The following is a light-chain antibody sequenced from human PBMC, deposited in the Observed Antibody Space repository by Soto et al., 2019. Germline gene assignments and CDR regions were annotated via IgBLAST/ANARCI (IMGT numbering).Light chain of an antibody. CDR3: QRYGSSPRT. Sequence: EIVLTQSPGTLSLSPGERATLSCRASQSVSSSYLAWYQQKPGQAPRLLIYGASSRATGIPDRFSGSGSGTDFTLTISRLEPEDFAVYYCQRYGSSPRTFGQGTELEIK. CDR2: GAS. V-gene: IGKV3-20*01. CDR1: QSVSSSY. J-gene: IGKJ2*01.